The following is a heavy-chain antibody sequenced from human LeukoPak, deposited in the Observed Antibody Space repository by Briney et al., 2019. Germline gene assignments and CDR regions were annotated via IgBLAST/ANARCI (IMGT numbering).Heavy chain of an antibody. CDR2: IYYSGST. V-gene: IGHV4-59*01. J-gene: IGHJ5*02. CDR1: GGSISSYY. Sequence: SETLSLTCAVSGGSISSYYWSWIRQPPGKGLEWIGYIYYSGSTNYNPSLKSRVTISVDTSKNQFSLKLSSVTAADTAVYYCARGVTVTATTNWFDPWGQGTLVTVSS. CDR3: ARGVTVTATTNWFDP. D-gene: IGHD2-21*02.